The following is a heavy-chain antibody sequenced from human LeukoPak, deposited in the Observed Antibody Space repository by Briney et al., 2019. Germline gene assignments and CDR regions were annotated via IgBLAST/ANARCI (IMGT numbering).Heavy chain of an antibody. CDR1: GFTFSSYA. D-gene: IGHD3-22*01. Sequence: GGSLRLSCATSGFTFSSYAMHWVRQAPGKGLEWAAVISYDGSNKYYADSVKGRFTISRDNSKNTLYLQMNSLRAEDTAVYYCASTTPTPYDSSGYDFDYWGQGTLVTVSS. J-gene: IGHJ4*02. V-gene: IGHV3-30*04. CDR3: ASTTPTPYDSSGYDFDY. CDR2: ISYDGSNK.